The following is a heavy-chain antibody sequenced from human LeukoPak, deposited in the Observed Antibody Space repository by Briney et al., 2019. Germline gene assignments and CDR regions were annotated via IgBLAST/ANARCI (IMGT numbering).Heavy chain of an antibody. V-gene: IGHV4-31*03. CDR2: IYNSGTT. CDR1: GGSISSGGYY. Sequence: SQTLSLTCTVSGGSISSGGYYWPWIRQHPGKGLEGIGYIYNSGTTYYNPSLESRVTISGDTSKNQFSLKLSSVTAADTAMYYCARTAGWSYGFDYWGQGTLVTVSS. D-gene: IGHD5-18*01. CDR3: ARTAGWSYGFDY. J-gene: IGHJ4*02.